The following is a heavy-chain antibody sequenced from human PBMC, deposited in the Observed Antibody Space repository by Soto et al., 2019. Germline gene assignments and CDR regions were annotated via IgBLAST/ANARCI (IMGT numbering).Heavy chain of an antibody. J-gene: IGHJ3*02. V-gene: IGHV1-3*01. CDR3: ARGYDYVWGSYRADAFDT. CDR1: GYTFTSYA. Sequence: ASVKVSCKASGYTFTSYAMHWVRQAPGQRLEWMGWINAGNRNTEYSQKLQGRVIMTKDTSASTAYMELSSLTSEDTAVYYCARGYDYVWGSYRADAFDTWGQGTMVTVSS. D-gene: IGHD3-16*02. CDR2: INAGNRNT.